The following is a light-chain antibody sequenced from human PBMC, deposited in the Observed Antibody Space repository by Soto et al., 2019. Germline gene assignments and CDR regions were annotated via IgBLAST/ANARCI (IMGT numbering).Light chain of an antibody. Sequence: QSALTQPASVSGSPGQSITISCTGTSSDVGGYNYVSWYQQHPGKAHKLMIYDVSNRPSGVSTRFSGSKSGNTASLTISGLQAEDEADYYCSSYTSSSTLVFGTGTKLTVL. CDR3: SSYTSSSTLV. V-gene: IGLV2-14*01. CDR1: SSDVGGYNY. J-gene: IGLJ1*01. CDR2: DVS.